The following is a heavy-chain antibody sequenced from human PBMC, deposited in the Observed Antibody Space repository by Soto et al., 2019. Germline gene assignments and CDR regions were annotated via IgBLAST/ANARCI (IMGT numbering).Heavy chain of an antibody. J-gene: IGHJ5*02. Sequence: QVQLQESGPGLVKPSETLSLTCTVSGGSVSSGSYYWSWIRQPPGKGLEWIGYIYYSGSTNYNPSLKCRVTISVDTSKNQFSLKLSSVTAADTAVYYCARSNTESIAARPGSFWFDPWGQGTLVTVSS. CDR3: ARSNTESIAARPGSFWFDP. CDR2: IYYSGST. V-gene: IGHV4-61*01. D-gene: IGHD6-6*01. CDR1: GGSVSSGSYY.